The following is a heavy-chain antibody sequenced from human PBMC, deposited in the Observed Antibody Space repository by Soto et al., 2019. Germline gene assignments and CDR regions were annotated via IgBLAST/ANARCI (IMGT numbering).Heavy chain of an antibody. Sequence: ASVKVSCKASGYTFTSYYMHWVRQAPGQGLEWMGIINPSGGSTSYAQKFQGRVTMTRDTSTSTVYMELSSLRSEDTAVYYCARDSHVDYYDSSGDESLFDYWGQGTQVTVSS. CDR2: INPSGGST. V-gene: IGHV1-46*01. J-gene: IGHJ4*02. CDR1: GYTFTSYY. D-gene: IGHD3-22*01. CDR3: ARDSHVDYYDSSGDESLFDY.